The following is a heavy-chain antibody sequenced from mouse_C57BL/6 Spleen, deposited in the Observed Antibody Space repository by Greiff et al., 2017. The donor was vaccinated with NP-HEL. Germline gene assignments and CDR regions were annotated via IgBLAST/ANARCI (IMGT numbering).Heavy chain of an antibody. CDR3: ARDGNYNYFDY. J-gene: IGHJ2*01. Sequence: QVQLQQPGAELVRPGSSVKLSCKASGYTFTSYWMHWVKQRPIQGLEWIGNIDPSDSETHYNQKFKDKATLTVDKSSSTAYIQLSSLTSEDSAVYYCARDGNYNYFDYWGQGTTLTVSS. V-gene: IGHV1-52*01. CDR1: GYTFTSYW. CDR2: IDPSDSET. D-gene: IGHD2-1*01.